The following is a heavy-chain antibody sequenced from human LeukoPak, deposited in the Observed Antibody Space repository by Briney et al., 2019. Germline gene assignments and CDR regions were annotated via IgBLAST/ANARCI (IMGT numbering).Heavy chain of an antibody. Sequence: SETLSLTCTVSGGSISSSSYYWGWIRQPPGKGLEWIGSIYYSGSTYYNPSLKSRVTISVDTSKNRFSLKLSSVTAADTAVYYCAREGAGYFDWLRITPITLYGMDVWGQGTTVTVSS. CDR2: IYYSGST. CDR1: GGSISSSSYY. J-gene: IGHJ6*02. CDR3: AREGAGYFDWLRITPITLYGMDV. V-gene: IGHV4-39*02. D-gene: IGHD3-9*01.